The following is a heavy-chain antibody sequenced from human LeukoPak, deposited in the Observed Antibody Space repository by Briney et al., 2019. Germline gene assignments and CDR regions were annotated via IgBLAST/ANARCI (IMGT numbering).Heavy chain of an antibody. D-gene: IGHD6-13*01. CDR2: ISGSGGST. J-gene: IGHJ6*03. Sequence: PGGTLRLSCAASGFTFSSYGMSWVRQAPGKGLEWVSAISGSGGSTFYADSVKGRFTISRDNSKNTLYLQMNSLRAEDTAVYYCAKTSSSWYYYYYYMDVWGKGTTVTVSS. CDR1: GFTFSSYG. V-gene: IGHV3-23*01. CDR3: AKTSSSWYYYYYYMDV.